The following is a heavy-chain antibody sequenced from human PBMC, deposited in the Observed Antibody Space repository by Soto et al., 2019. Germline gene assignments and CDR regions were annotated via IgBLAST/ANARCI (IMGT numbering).Heavy chain of an antibody. CDR3: ARLAGLYDWHKYWDY. J-gene: IGHJ4*02. Sequence: QITLKESDPTLVKPTQTLTLTCTFSGFSLTTSGLGVGWIRQPPGKALEWIALIYWNGDDRYNPSLRNRLTIDKDTSKNQVVLTMTHMDPVDTATFFCARLAGLYDWHKYWDYWGRGSLVTVSS. V-gene: IGHV2-5*01. CDR1: GFSLTTSGLG. CDR2: IYWNGDD. D-gene: IGHD2-8*02.